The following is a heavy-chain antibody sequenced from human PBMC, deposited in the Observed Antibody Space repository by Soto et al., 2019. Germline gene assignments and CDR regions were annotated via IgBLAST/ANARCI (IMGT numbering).Heavy chain of an antibody. V-gene: IGHV1-2*04. Sequence: QVQLVQSGAEVKKPGASVKVSCKASGYTFTGYYMHWVRQAPGQGLEWMGWINPNSGGTNYAQKYHAWVTMTRDTSISTGYMELSRLRSHDTAVYYCARGITMVRGVLLDAFDIWGQGTMVTVSS. CDR2: INPNSGGT. J-gene: IGHJ3*02. CDR3: ARGITMVRGVLLDAFDI. CDR1: GYTFTGYY. D-gene: IGHD3-10*01.